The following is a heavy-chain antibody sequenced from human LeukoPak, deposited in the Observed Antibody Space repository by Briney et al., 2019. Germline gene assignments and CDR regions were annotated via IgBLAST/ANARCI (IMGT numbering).Heavy chain of an antibody. J-gene: IGHJ4*02. CDR2: INPNSGGT. CDR3: ARARPPREAAAGIGY. Sequence: ASVKVSCKASGYTFTGYYMHWVRQAPGQGLEWMGWINPNSGGTNYAQKCQGRVTMTRDTSISTAYMELRRLRYDDTAVYYCARARPPREAAAGIGYWGQGTLVTVSS. D-gene: IGHD6-13*01. V-gene: IGHV1-2*02. CDR1: GYTFTGYY.